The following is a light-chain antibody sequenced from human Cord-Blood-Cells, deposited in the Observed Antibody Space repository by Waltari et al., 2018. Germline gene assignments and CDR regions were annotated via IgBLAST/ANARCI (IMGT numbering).Light chain of an antibody. J-gene: IGKJ1*01. Sequence: DIQVTQSPSSLSASVGDRVTITCRASQSSSSYLNWYQQKPGKAPKLLIYAESSLQSGVPSRFSGSGSGTDFTLTISSLEPEDFATYYCQQSYSTPWTFGQGTKVEIK. V-gene: IGKV1-39*01. CDR2: AES. CDR3: QQSYSTPWT. CDR1: QSSSSY.